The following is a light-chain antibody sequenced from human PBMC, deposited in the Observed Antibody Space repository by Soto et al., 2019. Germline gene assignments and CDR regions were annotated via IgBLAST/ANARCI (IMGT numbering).Light chain of an antibody. CDR1: NSDVGAYNY. CDR2: YDN. CDR3: AAWDDSLNGRV. J-gene: IGLJ1*01. Sequence: QSALTQPRSVSGSPGQSVTISCTGTNSDVGAYNYVSWYQHHPGKAPKLLIYYDNLRPSGVPDRISGSKSGTSASLAISGLQSDDEADYYCAAWDDSLNGRVFGTGTKLTVL. V-gene: IGLV2-11*01.